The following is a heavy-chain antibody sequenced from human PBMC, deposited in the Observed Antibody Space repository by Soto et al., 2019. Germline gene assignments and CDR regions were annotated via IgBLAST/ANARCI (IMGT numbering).Heavy chain of an antibody. J-gene: IGHJ6*03. V-gene: IGHV4-34*01. CDR3: ARGVLAAAGGEVSYYYMDV. CDR2: INHSGST. D-gene: IGHD6-13*01. Sequence: SETLSLTCAVYGGSFSSYYWSWIRQPTGKGLEWIGEINHSGSTNYNPSLKSRVTISVDTSKNQFSLKLSSVTAADTAVYYCARGVLAAAGGEVSYYYMDVWGKGTTVTVSS. CDR1: GGSFSSYY.